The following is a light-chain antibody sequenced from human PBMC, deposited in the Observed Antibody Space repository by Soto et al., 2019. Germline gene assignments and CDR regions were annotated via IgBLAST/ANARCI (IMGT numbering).Light chain of an antibody. Sequence: DIVMTQSPLSLPVTPGEPASISCRSSQSLLHSNGYNYLDWYLQKPGQSPQLLIYLGSNRASGVPDRFSGSGSGTDFTLKISRVEAEDVWVYYCMQPLQTPRLTFGGGTKVEIK. CDR1: QSLLHSNGYNY. V-gene: IGKV2-28*01. CDR3: MQPLQTPRLT. J-gene: IGKJ4*01. CDR2: LGS.